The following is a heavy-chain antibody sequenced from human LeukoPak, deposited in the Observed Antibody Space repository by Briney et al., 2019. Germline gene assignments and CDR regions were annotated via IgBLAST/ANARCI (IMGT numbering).Heavy chain of an antibody. V-gene: IGHV3-66*01. J-gene: IGHJ6*03. Sequence: GGSLRLSCAASGFTVSSNYMSWVRQAPGKGLEWVSVIYSGGSTYYADSVKGRFTISRDNSKNTLYLQMNSLRAEDTAVYYCARGTAYGSGSYYPPYYYYYYMDVWGKGTTVTISS. CDR1: GFTVSSNY. CDR3: ARGTAYGSGSYYPPYYYYYYMDV. D-gene: IGHD3-10*01. CDR2: IYSGGST.